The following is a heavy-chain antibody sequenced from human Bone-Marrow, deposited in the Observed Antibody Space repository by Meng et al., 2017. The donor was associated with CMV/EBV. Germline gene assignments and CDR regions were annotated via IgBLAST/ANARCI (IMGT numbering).Heavy chain of an antibody. CDR2: IYPGDSDT. CDR1: GYSFTSYW. D-gene: IGHD1-26*01. Sequence: KVSCKGSGYSFTSYWIGWVRQMPGKGLEWMGIIYPGDSDTRYSPSFQGQVTISADKSISTAYLQWSSLKASDTAMYYCARLAWDYYYGMGVWGQGTTVTVSS. CDR3: ARLAWDYYYGMGV. V-gene: IGHV5-51*01. J-gene: IGHJ6*02.